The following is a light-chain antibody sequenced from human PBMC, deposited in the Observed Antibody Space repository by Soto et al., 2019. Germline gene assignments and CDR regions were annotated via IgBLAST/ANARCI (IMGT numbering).Light chain of an antibody. V-gene: IGKV3-15*01. CDR1: QSITTH. CDR2: HSS. CDR3: QHYNFWPHT. Sequence: IVMTQSPGTLSLSAGDRATLSCRASQSITTHLAWYQQRPGQAPRLLIYHSSTRATGVPTRFSGSGSGTDFTLTINSLQSEDIAVYYCQHYNFWPHTFGQGTKLEI. J-gene: IGKJ2*01.